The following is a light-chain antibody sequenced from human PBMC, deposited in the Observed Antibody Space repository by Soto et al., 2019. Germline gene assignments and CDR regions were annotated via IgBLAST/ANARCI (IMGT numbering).Light chain of an antibody. V-gene: IGKV3-20*01. Sequence: EIVLTQSPGTLSLSPGERATLSCRASQSVSGNYFAWYQQNPGPAPRLINYGSSNRVTGIPNRCSGSGSGTAFTLTSSKLEPEAFEVYYCQNNGGSITLGGGTKVEIK. J-gene: IGKJ4*01. CDR3: QNNGGSIT. CDR1: QSVSGNY. CDR2: GSS.